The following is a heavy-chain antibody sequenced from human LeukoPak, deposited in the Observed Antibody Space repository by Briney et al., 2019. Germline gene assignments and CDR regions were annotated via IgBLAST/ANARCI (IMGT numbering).Heavy chain of an antibody. D-gene: IGHD5-18*01. CDR1: GYTFTGYY. V-gene: IGHV1-2*02. J-gene: IGHJ5*02. CDR3: ARSPGLDTAVVNRP. Sequence: GSVKVSCKTSGYTFTGYYIHWVRQAPGQGLEWMGWINPNSGGTNYAQNFQGRVTMTRDTSINTAYMELGRLRSDDTAVYYCARSPGLDTAVVNRPWGQGTLITVSS. CDR2: INPNSGGT.